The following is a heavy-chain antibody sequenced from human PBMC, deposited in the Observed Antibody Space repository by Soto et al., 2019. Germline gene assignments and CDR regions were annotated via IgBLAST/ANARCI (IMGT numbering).Heavy chain of an antibody. CDR1: GGSMRNDDW. V-gene: IGHV4-4*02. D-gene: IGHD2-2*01. CDR3: ARNGDCTSGICYVGWFDP. Sequence: QVQLQESGPGLVEPSGTLSLTCGVSGGSMRNDDWWSWVRQTPGKGLEWIGEISHYGKTNYNPSLQSRGTISIARSKNQLSLKVRSLTAADTAMYYCARNGDCTSGICYVGWFDPWGQGTLVSVSS. J-gene: IGHJ5*02. CDR2: ISHYGKT.